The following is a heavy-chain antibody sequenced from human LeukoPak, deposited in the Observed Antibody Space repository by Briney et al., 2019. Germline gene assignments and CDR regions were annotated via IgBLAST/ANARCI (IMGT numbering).Heavy chain of an antibody. D-gene: IGHD2-8*01. V-gene: IGHV3-64D*06. CDR2: ISSNGGST. Sequence: GGSLTLSCSVAASSFSSNAIHCDRQAPGKGLEYVSAISSNGGSTYYADSVKGRFTISRDNSKNTLYLQMSSLRAEDTAVYYCVKAGMVGSRYYFDYWGQGTLVTVSS. J-gene: IGHJ4*02. CDR1: ASSFSSNA. CDR3: VKAGMVGSRYYFDY.